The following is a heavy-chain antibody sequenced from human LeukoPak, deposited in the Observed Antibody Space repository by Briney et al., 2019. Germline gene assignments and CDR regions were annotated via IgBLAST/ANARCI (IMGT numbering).Heavy chain of an antibody. CDR2: ISYSGST. Sequence: SETLSLTCTVSGGSISNSIYYWAWIRQPPGKGLEWIGTISYSGSTYYNPSLKGRVTISVDTSKNQFSLKLNSVTAADTAVYYCATGRAAAGQYYFDYWGQGTLVTVSS. J-gene: IGHJ4*02. D-gene: IGHD6-13*01. CDR1: GGSISNSIYY. V-gene: IGHV4-39*01. CDR3: ATGRAAAGQYYFDY.